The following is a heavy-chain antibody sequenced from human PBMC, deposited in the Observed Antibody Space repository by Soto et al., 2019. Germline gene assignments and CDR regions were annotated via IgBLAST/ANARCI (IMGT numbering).Heavy chain of an antibody. CDR2: IYHSGST. CDR3: ARAESGYEDDAFDI. V-gene: IGHV4-30-2*01. J-gene: IGHJ3*02. Sequence: PSETLSLTCAVSGGSISSGGYSWSWIRQPPGKGLEWIGYIYHSGSTNYNPSLKSRVTISVDKSKNQFSLKLSSVTAADTAVYYCARAESGYEDDAFDIWGQGTMVTVSS. D-gene: IGHD5-12*01. CDR1: GGSISSGGYS.